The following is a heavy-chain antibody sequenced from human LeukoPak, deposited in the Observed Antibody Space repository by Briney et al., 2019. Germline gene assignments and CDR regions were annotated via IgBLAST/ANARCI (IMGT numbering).Heavy chain of an antibody. V-gene: IGHV4-59*08. CDR2: VYHSGST. J-gene: IGHJ5*02. CDR1: GASISRYY. CDR3: ARLWQNWFDP. Sequence: PSETLSLTCTVSGASISRYYWNWIRQPPGKGLEWIGYVYHSGSTNYNPSLKSRVTISVDTSKNQFSLKLSSVTAADTAVYYCARLWQNWFDPWGQGTLVTVSS.